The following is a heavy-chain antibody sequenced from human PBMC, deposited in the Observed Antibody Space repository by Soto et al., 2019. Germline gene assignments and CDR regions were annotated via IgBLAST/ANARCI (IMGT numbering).Heavy chain of an antibody. CDR2: ISYDGSNK. J-gene: IGHJ4*02. Sequence: GSLRLSCAASGFTFSSYAMHWVRQAPGKGLEWVAVISYDGSNKYYADSVKGRFTISRDNSKNTLYLQMNSLRAEDTAVYYCAREPSDYYDSSGLDYWGQGTLVTVSS. CDR3: AREPSDYYDSSGLDY. CDR1: GFTFSSYA. D-gene: IGHD3-22*01. V-gene: IGHV3-30*04.